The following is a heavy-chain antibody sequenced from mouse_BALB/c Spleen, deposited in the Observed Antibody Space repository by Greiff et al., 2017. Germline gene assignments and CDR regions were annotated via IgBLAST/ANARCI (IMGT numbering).Heavy chain of an antibody. V-gene: IGHV3-6*02. D-gene: IGHD2-4*01. CDR2: ISYDGSN. CDR1: GYSITSGYY. Sequence: VQLKESGPGLVKPSQSLSLTCSVTGYSITSGYYWNWIRQFPGNKLEWMGYISYDGSNNYNPSLKNRISITRDTSKNQFFLKLNSVTTEDTATYYCAIYYDYDDYWGQGTTLTVSS. J-gene: IGHJ2*01. CDR3: AIYYDYDDY.